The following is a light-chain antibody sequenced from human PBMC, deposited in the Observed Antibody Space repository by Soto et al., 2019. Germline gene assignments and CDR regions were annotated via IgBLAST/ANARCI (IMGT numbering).Light chain of an antibody. CDR3: GTWDSSLSAYV. J-gene: IGLJ1*01. V-gene: IGLV1-51*01. CDR2: DNN. Sequence: QSVLTQPPSVSAAPGQKVTISRSGSSSNIGNNYVSWYQQLPGTAPKLLIYDNNKRPSGIPDRFSGSKSGTSATLGITGLQTGDAADYYCGTWDSSLSAYVFGTGTKLTVL. CDR1: SSNIGNNY.